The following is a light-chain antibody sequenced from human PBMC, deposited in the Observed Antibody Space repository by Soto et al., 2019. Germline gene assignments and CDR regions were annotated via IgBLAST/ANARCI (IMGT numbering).Light chain of an antibody. Sequence: DIVMTQSPDSLAVSLGERATINCKSSQSVLYSSNNKNYLAWYQQKPGQPPKLLIYWASTRESGVPDRFSGSGSGTDFTLPISSMQAEDVAVYYCQQYYSTPTWTFGQGTKVEIK. CDR2: WAS. V-gene: IGKV4-1*01. CDR3: QQYYSTPTWT. J-gene: IGKJ1*01. CDR1: QSVLYSSNNKNY.